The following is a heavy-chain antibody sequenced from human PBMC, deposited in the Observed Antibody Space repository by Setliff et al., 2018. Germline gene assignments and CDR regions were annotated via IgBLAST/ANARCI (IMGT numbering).Heavy chain of an antibody. CDR2: IYYSGST. V-gene: IGHV4-31*03. CDR3: ARSRTIAVKGGVFAV. J-gene: IGHJ2*01. D-gene: IGHD6-19*01. CDR1: GASISSDGYY. Sequence: SETLSLTCIVSGASISSDGYYSSWIRQHPGKGLEWIGYIYYSGSTYYNPSLKSRVTISLDTSKNQFSLELSSVTAADTAVYYCARSRTIAVKGGVFAVWGRGTLVTVSS.